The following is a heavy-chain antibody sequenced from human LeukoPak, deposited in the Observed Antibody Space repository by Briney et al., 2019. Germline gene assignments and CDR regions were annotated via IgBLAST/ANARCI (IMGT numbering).Heavy chain of an antibody. CDR2: INPSGGST. CDR3: ASRDGVAVAGTATGEGYYYYMDV. J-gene: IGHJ6*03. CDR1: GYTFTSYY. V-gene: IGHV1-46*01. D-gene: IGHD6-19*01. Sequence: GASVKVSCKASGYTFTSYYMHWVRQAPGQGLEWMGIINPSGGSTSFAQKFQGRVTMTRDTSTSTVYMELSRLRSDDTAVYYCASRDGVAVAGTATGEGYYYYMDVWGKGTTVTVSS.